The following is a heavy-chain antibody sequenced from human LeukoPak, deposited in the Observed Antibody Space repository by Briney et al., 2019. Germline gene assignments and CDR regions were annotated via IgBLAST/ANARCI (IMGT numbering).Heavy chain of an antibody. D-gene: IGHD1-1*01. J-gene: IGHJ4*02. CDR1: GGSISSGDYY. V-gene: IGHV4-30-4*01. Sequence: SETLSLTCTVSGGSISSGDYYWSWIRQPPGKGLEWIGYIYYSGSTDYNLSLKSRVTISVDTSKNQFSLKLSSVTAADTAVYYCARAWYNWKASDYWGQGTLVTVSS. CDR3: ARAWYNWKASDY. CDR2: IYYSGST.